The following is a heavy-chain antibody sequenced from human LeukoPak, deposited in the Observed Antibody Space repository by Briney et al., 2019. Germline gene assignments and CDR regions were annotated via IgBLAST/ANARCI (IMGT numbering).Heavy chain of an antibody. D-gene: IGHD5-12*01. Sequence: GGSLRLSCAASGFTFDDYAMHWVRHAPGKGLEWVSSIGWNSGTIGYADSVRGRFTISRDNAKTSLYLQMNSLRAEDTALYYCAKDIAYSGYDYFDYWGQGTLVTVSS. CDR1: GFTFDDYA. CDR3: AKDIAYSGYDYFDY. V-gene: IGHV3-9*01. J-gene: IGHJ4*02. CDR2: IGWNSGTI.